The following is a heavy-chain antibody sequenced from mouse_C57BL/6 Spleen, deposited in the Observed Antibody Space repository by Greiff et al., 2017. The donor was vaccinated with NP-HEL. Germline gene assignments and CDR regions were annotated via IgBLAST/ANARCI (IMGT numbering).Heavy chain of an antibody. CDR1: GYTFTSYW. Sequence: VQLQQPGAELVMPGASVKLSCKASGYTFTSYWMHWVKQRPGQGLEWIGEIDPSDSYTNYNQKFKGKSTLTVDNSSSTAYMQLSSLTSEDSAVYYCARDLTGTGDYFDYWGQGTTLTVAS. V-gene: IGHV1-69*01. J-gene: IGHJ2*01. CDR2: IDPSDSYT. D-gene: IGHD4-1*01. CDR3: ARDLTGTGDYFDY.